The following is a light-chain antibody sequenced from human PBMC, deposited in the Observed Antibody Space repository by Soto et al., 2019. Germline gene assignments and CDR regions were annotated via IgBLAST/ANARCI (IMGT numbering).Light chain of an antibody. Sequence: EIVLTQSPATLSLSPGERATLSCRASQSVYNYLAWYQQKPGQAPRLLIYDASNRATGIPARFSGSGSGTDFTLTISSLEPXXFAXXXXXXXSXXPXTFGGGTKVEIK. J-gene: IGKJ4*01. CDR3: XXXSXXPXT. CDR1: QSVYNY. CDR2: DAS. V-gene: IGKV3-11*01.